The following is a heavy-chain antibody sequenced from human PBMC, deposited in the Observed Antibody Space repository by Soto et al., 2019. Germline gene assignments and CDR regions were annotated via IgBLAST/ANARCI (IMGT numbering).Heavy chain of an antibody. CDR3: ARVMTTFGVVSKGPDH. CDR1: GYPFTTYG. D-gene: IGHD3-3*01. CDR2: ISTYNGNT. J-gene: IGHJ4*02. V-gene: IGHV1-18*04. Sequence: QVQLVQSGDEVKKPGASVKVSCKASGYPFTTYGITWVRQAPGQGLEWMGWISTYNGNTNYAQSLQGRVTMTSETSSNTAYMELRSLRSDDTAVYYCARVMTTFGVVSKGPDHWGQGTLVTVSS.